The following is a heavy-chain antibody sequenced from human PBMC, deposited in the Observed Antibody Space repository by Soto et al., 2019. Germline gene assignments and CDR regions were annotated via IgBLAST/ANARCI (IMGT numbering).Heavy chain of an antibody. Sequence: PPETLSLTCAVYGGSFSGYYWSWIRQPPGKGLEWIGEINHSGSTNYNPSLKSRVTISVDTSKNQFSLKLSSVTAADTAVYYCARGMVNYFDYWGQGTLVTVSS. J-gene: IGHJ4*02. CDR1: GGSFSGYY. V-gene: IGHV4-34*01. CDR2: INHSGST. CDR3: ARGMVNYFDY. D-gene: IGHD5-18*01.